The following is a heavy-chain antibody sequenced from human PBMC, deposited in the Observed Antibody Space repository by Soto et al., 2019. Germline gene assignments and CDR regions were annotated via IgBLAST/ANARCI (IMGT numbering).Heavy chain of an antibody. CDR1: GFTFSSYS. J-gene: IGHJ6*02. CDR2: ISSSSSYI. V-gene: IGHV3-21*01. D-gene: IGHD5-18*01. CDR3: ARDLEDTDYYYGMDV. Sequence: EVQLVESGGGLVKPGGSLRLSCAASGFTFSSYSMNWVRQAPGKGLEWVSSISSSSSYIYYADSVKGRFTFSRDNAKNSLYLQMNSLRAEDTAVYYCARDLEDTDYYYGMDVWGQGTTVTVSS.